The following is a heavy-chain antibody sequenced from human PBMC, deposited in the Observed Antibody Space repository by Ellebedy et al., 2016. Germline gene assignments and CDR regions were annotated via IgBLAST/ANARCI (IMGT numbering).Heavy chain of an antibody. D-gene: IGHD2-15*01. CDR2: IFSDGNT. V-gene: IGHV3-53*01. CDR3: ARGVGSGWFDP. CDR1: GFAFNSFW. Sequence: GESLKISCAASGFAFNSFWMSWVRQTPGKGLEWVSAIFSDGNTYYADSVKCRFTISRDNSKNTLYLQMNSLRADDTAVYYCARGVGSGWFDPWGQGTLVTVSS. J-gene: IGHJ5*02.